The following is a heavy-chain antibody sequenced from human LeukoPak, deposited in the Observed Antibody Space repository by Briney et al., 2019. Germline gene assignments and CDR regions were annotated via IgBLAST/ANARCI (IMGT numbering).Heavy chain of an antibody. CDR1: GFTFDNYA. V-gene: IGHV3-9*01. CDR3: VKDAGSGWFDR. Sequence: GRSLRLSCAASGFTFDNYATQWVRQATGKGLEWVSGISWNSGSVGYADSVKGRFTISRDNAKNSLYLQMNSLRVEDTALYYCVKDAGSGWFDRWGQGALVTVSS. D-gene: IGHD6-19*01. J-gene: IGHJ5*02. CDR2: ISWNSGSV.